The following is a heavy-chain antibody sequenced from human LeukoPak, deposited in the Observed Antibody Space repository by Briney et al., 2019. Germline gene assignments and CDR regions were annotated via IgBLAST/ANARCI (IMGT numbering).Heavy chain of an antibody. CDR2: IFTSGST. CDR3: AKEAVYYYDSSGYWDFDY. D-gene: IGHD3-22*01. CDR1: GGSISSSSYY. Sequence: PSETLSLTCTVSGGSISSSSYYWSWIRQPAGKGLEWIGRIFTSGSTDYNPSLKSRVTISVDTSKNQFSLKLSSVTAADTAVYYCAKEAVYYYDSSGYWDFDYWGQGTLVTVPS. J-gene: IGHJ4*02. V-gene: IGHV4-61*02.